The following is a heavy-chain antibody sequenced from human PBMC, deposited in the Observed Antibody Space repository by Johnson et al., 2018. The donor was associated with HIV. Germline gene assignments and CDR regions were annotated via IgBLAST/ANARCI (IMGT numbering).Heavy chain of an antibody. CDR3: VLQFLEWLSSDAFDI. CDR1: GFKYAAS. D-gene: IGHD3-3*01. Sequence: EVQLVESGGGLVQPGGSLRVSCAASGFKYAASGLAFSNYAVKWVSHTPGGDGGTSFADSVRGRYIISRDNSKNPLYLQMNSLRAEDTAVYYCVLQFLEWLSSDAFDIWGQGTMVTVSS. V-gene: IGHV3-23*04. J-gene: IGHJ3*02. CDR2: TPGGDGGT.